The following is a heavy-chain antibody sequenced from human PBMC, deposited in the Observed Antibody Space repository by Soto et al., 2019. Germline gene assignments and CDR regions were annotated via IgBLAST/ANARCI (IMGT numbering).Heavy chain of an antibody. CDR2: INHSGST. D-gene: IGHD3-22*01. CDR1: GGSFSGYY. J-gene: IGHJ6*02. V-gene: IGHV4-34*01. Sequence: SQTLSLTCAVYGGSFSGYYWSWIRQPPGKGLEWIGEINHSGSTNYNPSLKSRVTISVDTSKNQFSLKLSSVTAADTAVYYCARNKHYDSSGYYYHPYYYYGMDVWGQGTTVTVSS. CDR3: ARNKHYDSSGYYYHPYYYYGMDV.